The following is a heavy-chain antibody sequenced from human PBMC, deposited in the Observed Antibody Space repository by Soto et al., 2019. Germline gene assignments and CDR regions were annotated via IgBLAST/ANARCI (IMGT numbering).Heavy chain of an antibody. V-gene: IGHV3-23*01. J-gene: IGHJ5*02. Sequence: PGGSLRLSCAASGFPFTNYAMSLVRRAPGKGLEGVSFISGEGGNPYYAGSVRGLFTIYSDMLQNTLFLQINNLRVENTAVYYCTKHLHDDTGLPPESWGQVTXVT. CDR2: ISGEGGNP. CDR3: TKHLHDDTGLPPES. D-gene: IGHD3-9*01. CDR1: GFPFTNYA.